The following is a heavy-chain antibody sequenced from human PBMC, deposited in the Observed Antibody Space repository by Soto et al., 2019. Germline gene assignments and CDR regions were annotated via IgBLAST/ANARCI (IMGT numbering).Heavy chain of an antibody. V-gene: IGHV1-18*01. Sequence: GASLKVSCKASGYTFTSYGISWVRQAPGQGLEWMGWISAYNGNTNYAQKLQGRVTMTTDTSTSTAYMELRSLRSDDTAVYYCAIFYYGSGSELRYNWFDPWGQGTLVTVYS. CDR3: AIFYYGSGSELRYNWFDP. CDR2: ISAYNGNT. D-gene: IGHD3-10*01. J-gene: IGHJ5*02. CDR1: GYTFTSYG.